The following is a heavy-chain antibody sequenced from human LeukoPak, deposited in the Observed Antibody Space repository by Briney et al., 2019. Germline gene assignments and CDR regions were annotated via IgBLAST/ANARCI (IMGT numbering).Heavy chain of an antibody. CDR2: VYYSGNT. CDR1: GGSISSSTYY. D-gene: IGHD3-16*01. J-gene: IGHJ6*02. CDR3: ARRLDYGSGSSYGMDV. V-gene: IGHV4-39*01. Sequence: SETLSLTCIVSGGSISSSTYYWGWIRQPPGKGLEWIGTVYYSGNTYYNPSLKSRVTISVDTSKNQFSLKLSSVTAADTAVYYCARRLDYGSGSSYGMDVWGQGTTVTVSS.